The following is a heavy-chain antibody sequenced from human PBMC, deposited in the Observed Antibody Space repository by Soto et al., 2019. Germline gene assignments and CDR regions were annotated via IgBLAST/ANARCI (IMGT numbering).Heavy chain of an antibody. CDR3: ATVGLYYYDSSGYHFDY. Sequence: PGGALGHSLSAPGFTFSSYSMDWVRQAPGKGLEWVSSISSSSSYIYYADSVKGRFTISRDNAKNSLYLQMNSLRAEDTAVYYCATVGLYYYDSSGYHFDYWGQGTLVTVSS. CDR1: GFTFSSYS. V-gene: IGHV3-21*01. J-gene: IGHJ4*02. CDR2: ISSSSSYI. D-gene: IGHD3-22*01.